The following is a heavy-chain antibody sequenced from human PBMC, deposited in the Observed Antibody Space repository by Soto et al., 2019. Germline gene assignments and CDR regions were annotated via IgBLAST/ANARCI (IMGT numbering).Heavy chain of an antibody. CDR2: IFYSGST. Sequence: SETLSLTCTVSGGSISSGGYYWSWIRQHPGKGLEWIGYIFYSGSTYYNPSLKSRVTISVDTSKNQFSLKLSSVTAADTAVYYCARYCSGGSCYSSHFDYWGQGTLVTVSS. CDR1: GGSISSGGYY. V-gene: IGHV4-31*03. D-gene: IGHD2-15*01. CDR3: ARYCSGGSCYSSHFDY. J-gene: IGHJ4*02.